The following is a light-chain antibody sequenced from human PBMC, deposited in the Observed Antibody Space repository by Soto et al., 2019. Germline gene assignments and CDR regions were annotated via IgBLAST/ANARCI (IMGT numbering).Light chain of an antibody. J-gene: IGLJ1*01. CDR3: RSYTDRNDLV. CDR2: DVS. Sequence: QSVLTQSPSASGSPGQSVTISCTGTSSYLGGYNSVSWYQQHPGKAPKVMIYDVSKRPSGVPDRFSGSNSGNTASLTVSAHQAEDEDDYYSRSYTDRNDLVFGTGTKLTVL. CDR1: SSYLGGYNS. V-gene: IGLV2-8*01.